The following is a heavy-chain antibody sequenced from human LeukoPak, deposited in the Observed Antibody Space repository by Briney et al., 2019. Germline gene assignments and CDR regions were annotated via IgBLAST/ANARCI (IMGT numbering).Heavy chain of an antibody. CDR3: ARRFRYYDILTGYYFDRNWFDP. J-gene: IGHJ5*02. CDR1: GGPISSSSYY. Sequence: SETLSLTRTVSGGPISSSSYYWGWIRQPPGKGLEWIGSIYYGGSTYSNPSLKSRVTISVDTSKNQFSLKLSSVTAADTAVYYCARRFRYYDILTGYYFDRNWFDPWGQGTLVSVSS. V-gene: IGHV4-39*01. CDR2: IYYGGST. D-gene: IGHD3-9*01.